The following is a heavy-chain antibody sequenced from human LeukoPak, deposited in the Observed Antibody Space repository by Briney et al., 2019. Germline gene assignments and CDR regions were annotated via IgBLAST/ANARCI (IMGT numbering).Heavy chain of an antibody. CDR2: INPNSGGT. D-gene: IGHD6-19*01. J-gene: IGHJ4*02. Sequence: GASVKVSCKASGYTFTGYYMHWVRQAPGQGLEWMGWINPNSGGTNYAQKFQGWVTMTRNTSISTAYMELSSLRSEDTAVYYCARGLLLSGPRRQWLVVWGQGTLVTVSS. CDR1: GYTFTGYY. CDR3: ARGLLLSGPRRQWLVV. V-gene: IGHV1-2*04.